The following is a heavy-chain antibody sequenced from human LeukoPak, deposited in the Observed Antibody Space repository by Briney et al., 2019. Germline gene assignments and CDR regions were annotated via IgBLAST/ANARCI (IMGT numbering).Heavy chain of an antibody. CDR3: ARENDYGVLGRRGVFDY. CDR2: ISSSSYT. D-gene: IGHD4-17*01. Sequence: PGGSLRLSCAASGFTFSDYYMSWIRQAPGKGLEWVSYISSSSYTNYADSVKGRFTISRDSAKNSLYLQMNSLRAEDTAVYYCARENDYGVLGRRGVFDYWGQGTLVTVSS. J-gene: IGHJ4*02. V-gene: IGHV3-11*06. CDR1: GFTFSDYY.